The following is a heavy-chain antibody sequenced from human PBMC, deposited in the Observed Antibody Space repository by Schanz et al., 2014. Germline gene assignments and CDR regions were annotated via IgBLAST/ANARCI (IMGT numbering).Heavy chain of an antibody. CDR2: ISAYNGNT. V-gene: IGHV1-18*01. J-gene: IGHJ5*02. D-gene: IGHD3-9*01. CDR3: AKAEYDILTDSYSRLDP. Sequence: QVQLVQSGAEVKKPGASVKVSCKASGYTFTSYGISWVRQAPGQGLEWMGWISAYNGNTKYPQKLQGRVTMTIDTSTSTAYMELRSLRSDDTAVYYCAKAEYDILTDSYSRLDPWGQGTLVTVSS. CDR1: GYTFTSYG.